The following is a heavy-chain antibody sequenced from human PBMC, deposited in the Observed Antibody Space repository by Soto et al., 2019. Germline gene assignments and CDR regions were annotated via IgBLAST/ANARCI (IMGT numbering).Heavy chain of an antibody. CDR3: ARDCCNWNDVEGYFDY. Sequence: GGSLRLSCAASGFTFSSYAMHWVRQAPGKGLEWVAVISYDGSNKYYADSVKGRFTISRDNSKNTLYLQMNSLRAEDTAVYYCARDCCNWNDVEGYFDYWGQGTLVTVSS. J-gene: IGHJ4*02. V-gene: IGHV3-30-3*01. D-gene: IGHD1-1*01. CDR2: ISYDGSNK. CDR1: GFTFSSYA.